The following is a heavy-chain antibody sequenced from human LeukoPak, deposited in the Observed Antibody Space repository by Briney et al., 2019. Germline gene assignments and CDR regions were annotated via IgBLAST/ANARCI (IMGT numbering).Heavy chain of an antibody. J-gene: IGHJ3*02. CDR1: DVSMSSSTYY. Sequence: PSETLSLTCTASDVSMSSSTYYWGWIRQPPGKGLEWIGSIYHSGNTYYNSSLKSRVIISVDTSKNQFSLKLSSVTAADTSVYYCASHLPPIPSRWYRGFDIWGQGTMVTVSS. CDR2: IYHSGNT. D-gene: IGHD6-13*01. CDR3: ASHLPPIPSRWYRGFDI. V-gene: IGHV4-39*01.